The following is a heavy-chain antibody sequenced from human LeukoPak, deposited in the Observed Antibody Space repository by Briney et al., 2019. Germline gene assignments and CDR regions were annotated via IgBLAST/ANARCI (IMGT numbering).Heavy chain of an antibody. J-gene: IGHJ4*02. Sequence: PSETLSLTCSVSGVSITTHYWSWIRQPAGKGLEWIGRVYSSGSTNYNPSLKSRVTMSVDTSKNQFSLKVTSVTAADTAVYYCARGGDGYNFDYWGQGTLVTVSS. V-gene: IGHV4-4*07. CDR2: VYSSGST. CDR1: GVSITTHY. D-gene: IGHD5-24*01. CDR3: ARGGDGYNFDY.